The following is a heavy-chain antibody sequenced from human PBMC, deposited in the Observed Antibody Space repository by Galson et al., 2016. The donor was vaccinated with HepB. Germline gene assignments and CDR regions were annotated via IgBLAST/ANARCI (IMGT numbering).Heavy chain of an antibody. CDR2: MSYDGSKK. V-gene: IGHV3-30*18. J-gene: IGHJ6*02. CDR3: AKDMYQYGSGNSAGMDV. CDR1: GFTFSRYG. D-gene: IGHD3-10*01. Sequence: SLRLSCATSGFTFSRYGMHWVRQAPGKGLEWVALMSYDGSKKYYADYVKGRFSISRDISKNTLYLQMDSLRDEDTAVYYCAKDMYQYGSGNSAGMDVWGQGTAVTVSS.